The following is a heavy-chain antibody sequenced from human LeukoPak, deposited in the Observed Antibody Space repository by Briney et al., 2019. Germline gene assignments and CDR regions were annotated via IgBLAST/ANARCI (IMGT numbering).Heavy chain of an antibody. CDR1: GFTFSSYS. Sequence: PGGSLRLSCAASGFTFSSYSMNWVRQAPGKGLEWVSYISSSSSTIYYADSVKGRFTISRDNAKNSLYLQMNSLRAEDTAVYYCARKPHPGRFCSSTSCLYYYMDVWGKGTTVTVSS. CDR2: ISSSSSTI. D-gene: IGHD2-2*01. V-gene: IGHV3-48*01. CDR3: ARKPHPGRFCSSTSCLYYYMDV. J-gene: IGHJ6*03.